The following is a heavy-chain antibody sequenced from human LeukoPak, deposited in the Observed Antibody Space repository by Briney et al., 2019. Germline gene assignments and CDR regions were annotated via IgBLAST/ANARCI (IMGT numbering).Heavy chain of an antibody. CDR1: LGTFSSYA. D-gene: IGHD2-15*01. Sequence: SVKVSCKASLGTFSSYAISWVRQAPGQGREWMGGIFPIFGTANYAQKFKGRVTITTDESTSTAYMELSSLRSEDTAVYYCARAKGLVAATPVYWGQGTLVTVSS. CDR3: ARAKGLVAATPVY. J-gene: IGHJ4*02. CDR2: IFPIFGTA. V-gene: IGHV1-69*05.